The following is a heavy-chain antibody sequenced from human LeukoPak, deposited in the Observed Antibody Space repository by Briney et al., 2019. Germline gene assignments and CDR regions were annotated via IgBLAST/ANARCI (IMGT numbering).Heavy chain of an antibody. CDR2: ISGSGGST. Sequence: GGSLRLSCAASGFTFSSYAMSWVRQAPGKGLEWVSAISGSGGSTYYADSVKGRFTISRDNSKNTLYLQMNSLRAEDTAVYYCATSLGYCSSTSCYWALYYYYGVDVWGQGTTVTVSS. CDR1: GFTFSSYA. D-gene: IGHD2-2*01. V-gene: IGHV3-23*01. CDR3: ATSLGYCSSTSCYWALYYYYGVDV. J-gene: IGHJ6*02.